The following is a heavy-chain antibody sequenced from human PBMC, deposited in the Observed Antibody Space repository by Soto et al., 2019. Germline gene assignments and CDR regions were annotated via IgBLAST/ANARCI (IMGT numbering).Heavy chain of an antibody. D-gene: IGHD2-2*01. CDR3: ARAKSSSMEGDNWFDP. Sequence: QVQLQESGPGLVKPSQTLSLTCTVSGGSISSGGYYWSWIRQHPGKGLEWIGYIYYSGSTYYNPSLKSRVTISVDTSKNQFSLKLSSVTAADTAVYYCARAKSSSMEGDNWFDPWGQGTLVTVSS. J-gene: IGHJ5*02. CDR2: IYYSGST. CDR1: GGSISSGGYY. V-gene: IGHV4-31*03.